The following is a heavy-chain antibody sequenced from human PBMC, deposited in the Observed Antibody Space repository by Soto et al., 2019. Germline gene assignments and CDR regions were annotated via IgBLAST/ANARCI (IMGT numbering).Heavy chain of an antibody. J-gene: IGHJ6*02. CDR3: ARSNMVRGVTGGYYYYYGMDV. Sequence: LRLSCAASGFTFSSYGMHWVRQAPGKGLEWVAVISYDGSNKYYADSVKGRFTISRDNSKNTLYLQMNSLRAEDTAVYYCARSNMVRGVTGGYYYYYGMDVWGQGTTVTVSS. CDR2: ISYDGSNK. D-gene: IGHD3-10*01. CDR1: GFTFSSYG. V-gene: IGHV3-30*03.